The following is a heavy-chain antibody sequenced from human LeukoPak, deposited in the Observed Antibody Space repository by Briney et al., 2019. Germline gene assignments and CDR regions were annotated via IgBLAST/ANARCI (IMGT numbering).Heavy chain of an antibody. D-gene: IGHD3-10*01. Sequence: ASVKVSCKASGYTFTSYGISWVRQAPGQGLEWMGWISAYNGNTNYAQKFQGRVTMTEDTSTDTAYMELSSLRSEDTAVYYCATGVTMVRGAMSEIDYWGQGTLVTVSS. CDR1: GYTFTSYG. V-gene: IGHV1-18*01. CDR2: ISAYNGNT. J-gene: IGHJ4*02. CDR3: ATGVTMVRGAMSEIDY.